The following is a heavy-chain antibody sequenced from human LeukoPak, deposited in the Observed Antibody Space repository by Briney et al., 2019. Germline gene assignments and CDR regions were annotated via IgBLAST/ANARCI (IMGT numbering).Heavy chain of an antibody. D-gene: IGHD6-6*01. V-gene: IGHV1-69*05. CDR2: IIPIFGTA. CDR1: GGTFSSYA. CDR3: ASTLAARDY. Sequence: SVKVSCKASGGTFSSYAISLVRQAPGRGLEWMGRIIPIFGTANYAQKFQGRVTITTDESTSTAYMELSSLRSEDTAVYYCASTLAARDYWGQGTLVTVSS. J-gene: IGHJ4*02.